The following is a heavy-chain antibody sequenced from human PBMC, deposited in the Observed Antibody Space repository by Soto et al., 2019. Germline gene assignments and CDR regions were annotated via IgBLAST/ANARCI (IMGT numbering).Heavy chain of an antibody. J-gene: IGHJ4*02. Sequence: GGSLRLSCTASGFDFSNSGIQWVRQTPGKGLEWVALISFDGDKYYVDSVKGRFTIPRDNPTNTVYLQMNRLRPEGTGVYYCARDYARGWCQFWGQGTLVTVSS. V-gene: IGHV3-30*03. CDR3: ARDYARGWCQF. D-gene: IGHD2-8*02. CDR1: GFDFSNSG. CDR2: ISFDGDK.